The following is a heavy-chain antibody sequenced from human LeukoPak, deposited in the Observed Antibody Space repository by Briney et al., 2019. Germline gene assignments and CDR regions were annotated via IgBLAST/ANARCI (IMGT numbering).Heavy chain of an antibody. CDR3: ARKYSSSWYASGWFDP. V-gene: IGHV4-39*07. CDR1: GGSISSSSYY. CDR2: TYYSGST. Sequence: PSQTLSLTCTVSGGSISSSSYYWGWIRQPPGKGLEWIGSTYYSGSTYYNPSLKSRVTISVDTSKNQFSLKLSSVTAADTAVYYCARKYSSSWYASGWFDPWGQGTLVTVSS. D-gene: IGHD6-13*01. J-gene: IGHJ5*02.